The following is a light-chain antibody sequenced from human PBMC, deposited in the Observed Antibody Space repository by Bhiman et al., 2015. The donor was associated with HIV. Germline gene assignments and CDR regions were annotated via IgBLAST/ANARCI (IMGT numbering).Light chain of an antibody. J-gene: IGLJ3*02. CDR2: EVN. Sequence: QSALTQPASVSGSPGQSITISCTGSSRDVGGYNYVSWYQQHPGKVPKLVIYEVNKRPSGVPDRFSGSKSGNTAFLTVSGLQPEDEADYYCSSYGGTTYWGMFGGGTKLTVL. CDR1: SRDVGGYNY. V-gene: IGLV2-8*01. CDR3: SSYGGTTYWGM.